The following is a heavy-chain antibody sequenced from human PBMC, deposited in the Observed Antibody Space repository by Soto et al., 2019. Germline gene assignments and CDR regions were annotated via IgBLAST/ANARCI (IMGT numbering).Heavy chain of an antibody. Sequence: QVQLQESGPGLVKPSQTLSLTCTVSGGSISSGGYYWSWIRQHPGKGLQWIGYIYYSGSTYYNPSLKSRVTISVDTSKNQFSLKLSSVTAADTAVYYWARTTGTTSRGAFDIWGQGTMVTVSS. CDR2: IYYSGST. J-gene: IGHJ3*02. V-gene: IGHV4-31*03. D-gene: IGHD1-1*01. CDR1: GGSISSGGYY. CDR3: ARTTGTTSRGAFDI.